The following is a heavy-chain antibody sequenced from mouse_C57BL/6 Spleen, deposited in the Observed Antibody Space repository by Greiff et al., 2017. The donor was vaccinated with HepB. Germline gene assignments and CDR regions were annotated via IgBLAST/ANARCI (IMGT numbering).Heavy chain of an antibody. V-gene: IGHV1-76*01. CDR2: IYPGSGNT. D-gene: IGHD2-2*01. CDR1: GYTFTDYY. CDR3: AKEGWLRLYWYFDV. J-gene: IGHJ1*03. Sequence: QVQLQQSGAELVRPGASVKLSCKASGYTFTDYYINWVKQRPGQGLEWIARIYPGSGNTYYNEKFKGKATLTAEKSSSTAYMQLSSLTSEDSAVYFCAKEGWLRLYWYFDVWGTGTTVTVSS.